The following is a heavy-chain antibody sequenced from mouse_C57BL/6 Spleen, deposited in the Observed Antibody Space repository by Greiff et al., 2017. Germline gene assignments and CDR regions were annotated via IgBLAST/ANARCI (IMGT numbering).Heavy chain of an antibody. Sequence: QVQLQQSGPELVKPGASVKISCKASGYAFSSSWMNWVKQRPGKGLEWIGRIYPGDGDTNYNGKFKGKATLTADKSSSTAYMQLSSLTSEDSAVYFCARNWGDYWGQGTTLTVSS. CDR2: IYPGDGDT. D-gene: IGHD4-1*01. V-gene: IGHV1-82*01. CDR3: ARNWGDY. CDR1: GYAFSSSW. J-gene: IGHJ2*01.